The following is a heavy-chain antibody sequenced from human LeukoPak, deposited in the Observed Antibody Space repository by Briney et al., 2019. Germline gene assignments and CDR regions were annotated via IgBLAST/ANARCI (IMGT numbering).Heavy chain of an antibody. V-gene: IGHV3-49*04. Sequence: GGSLRLSCTASGFTFGDYAMSWVRQAPGKGLEWVGFIRSKAYGGTTEYAASVKGRFTISRDDSKSIAYLQMNSLKTEDTAVYYCTRESYSSSPWFDYWGQGTLVTVSS. CDR3: TRESYSSSPWFDY. CDR2: IRSKAYGGTT. D-gene: IGHD6-6*01. CDR1: GFTFGDYA. J-gene: IGHJ4*02.